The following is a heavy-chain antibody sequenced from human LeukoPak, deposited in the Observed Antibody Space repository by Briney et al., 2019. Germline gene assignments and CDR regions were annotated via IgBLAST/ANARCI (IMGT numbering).Heavy chain of an antibody. Sequence: ASVTVSCLASGCTFTYYYMHGLGQPPARGLAWMGCTNPNSGGKNYQQKLQGRVTRTRDTSISTAYMELSRLRYDDTAVYYCARSQGYSSGWYVPWFVPWGEGTVVSVSS. CDR1: GCTFTYYY. D-gene: IGHD6-19*01. J-gene: IGHJ5*02. CDR3: ARSQGYSSGWYVPWFVP. V-gene: IGHV1-2*02. CDR2: TNPNSGGK.